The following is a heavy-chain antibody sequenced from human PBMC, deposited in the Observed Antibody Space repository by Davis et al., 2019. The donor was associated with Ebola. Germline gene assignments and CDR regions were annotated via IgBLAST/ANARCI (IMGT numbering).Heavy chain of an antibody. J-gene: IGHJ4*02. D-gene: IGHD3-22*01. CDR1: GGSISSGDYY. CDR2: IYYTGTA. CDR3: ASHGYYYDGSGYTFDY. Sequence: MPSETLSLTCTVSGGSISSGDYYWSWIRQPPGKGLEWIGYIYYTGTAYYNPSLKSRVTFTVDTSKNQFSLKLSSVTAADTAVYYCASHGYYYDGSGYTFDYWGQGTLVTVSS. V-gene: IGHV4-30-4*01.